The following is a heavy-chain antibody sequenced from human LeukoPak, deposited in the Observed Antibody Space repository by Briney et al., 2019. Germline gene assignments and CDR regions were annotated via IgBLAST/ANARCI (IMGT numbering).Heavy chain of an antibody. CDR2: INQDGSEK. CDR1: GFTFSSSW. V-gene: IGHV3-7*04. J-gene: IGHJ5*02. Sequence: GGSLRLSCAASGFTFSSSWMNWVRQAQGKGLEWVANINQDGSEKYYVDSLRGRFTVSRDNAKNSLYLQMNSLRAEDTAVYYCARGGWFDPWGQGTLVTVSS. CDR3: ARGGWFDP.